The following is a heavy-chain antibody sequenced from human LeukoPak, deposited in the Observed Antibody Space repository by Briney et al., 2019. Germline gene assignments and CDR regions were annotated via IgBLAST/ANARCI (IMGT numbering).Heavy chain of an antibody. CDR3: AKESAAALAFDI. Sequence: QSGGSLRLSCAASGFTFSNYGMHWVRQAPGKGLEWVAVISYDGSNKYYADSVKGRFTISRDNSKNTLYLQMNSLRAEDTAVYYCAKESAAALAFDIWAKGQWSPSLQ. V-gene: IGHV3-30*18. CDR2: ISYDGSNK. J-gene: IGHJ3*02. CDR1: GFTFSNYG. D-gene: IGHD6-13*01.